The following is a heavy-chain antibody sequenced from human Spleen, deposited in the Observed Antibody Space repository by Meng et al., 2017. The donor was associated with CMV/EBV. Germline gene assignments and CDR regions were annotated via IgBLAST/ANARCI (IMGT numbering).Heavy chain of an antibody. CDR3: AKDTRNDFWSGYPSRYGMDV. V-gene: IGHV3-30*02. J-gene: IGHJ6*02. Sequence: GESLKISCAASGFIFSHYSMHWVRQAPGKGLEWVAFIRYDGSNKYYADSVKGRFTISRDNSKNTLYLQMNSLRAEDTAVYYCAKDTRNDFWSGYPSRYGMDVWGQGTTVTVSS. D-gene: IGHD3-3*01. CDR1: GFIFSHYS. CDR2: IRYDGSNK.